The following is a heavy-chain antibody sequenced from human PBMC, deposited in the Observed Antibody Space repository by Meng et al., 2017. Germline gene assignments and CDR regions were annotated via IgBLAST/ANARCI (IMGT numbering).Heavy chain of an antibody. CDR3: ARDYYDSSGYYDTDNFDY. J-gene: IGHJ4*02. CDR1: GGTFSSYA. V-gene: IGHV1-69*06. D-gene: IGHD3-22*01. Sequence: SVKVSCKASGGTFSSYAISWVRQAPGQGLEWVGGIIPIFGTANYAQKFQGRVTITADKSTSTAYMELSSLRSEDTAVYYCARDYYDSSGYYDTDNFDYWGQGTLVTVSS. CDR2: IIPIFGTA.